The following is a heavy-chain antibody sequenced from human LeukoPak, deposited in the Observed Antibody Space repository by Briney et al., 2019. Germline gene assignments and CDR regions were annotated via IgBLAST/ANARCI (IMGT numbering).Heavy chain of an antibody. CDR1: GFTLSDYY. V-gene: IGHV3-11*06. CDR2: ISGSGTYT. CDR3: ARWRDGGRYFDY. J-gene: IGHJ4*02. D-gene: IGHD1-26*01. Sequence: GGSLRLSCAASGFTLSDYYMSWIRQAPGKGLEWVSYISGSGTYTNYADSVKGRFTISRDNAKNSQYLQRSSLRAEDTAVYYCARWRDGGRYFDYWGQGTLVTVSS.